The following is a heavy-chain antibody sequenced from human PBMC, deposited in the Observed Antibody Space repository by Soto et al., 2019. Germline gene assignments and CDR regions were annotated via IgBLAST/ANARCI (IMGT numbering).Heavy chain of an antibody. CDR2: TRHDGSNT. CDR3: ARDGVGATTFFGYFDY. J-gene: IGHJ4*02. Sequence: QVQLVESGGGVVQPGRSLRLSCAASGFTFSGYGMHWVRQAPGKGLEWVAITRHDGSNTYYADSVRGRFTISRDNSKKTLYLQMDSLRAEDTAVYYCARDGVGATTFFGYFDYWGQGNLVTVSS. V-gene: IGHV3-33*01. D-gene: IGHD1-26*01. CDR1: GFTFSGYG.